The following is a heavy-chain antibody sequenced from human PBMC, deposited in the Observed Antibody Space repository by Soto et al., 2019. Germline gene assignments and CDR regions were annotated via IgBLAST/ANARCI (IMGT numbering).Heavy chain of an antibody. D-gene: IGHD3-16*01. Sequence: QVQLVESGGGVVQPGRSLRLSCAASGFTFSTYGMHWVRQAPGKGLEWVAVVSFDGNIKYYADSVKGRFTISRDSSKTTLFLKMDSLRAEDTAVYFCAKVSEGSMIPFGGVSASWGQGTLVTVSS. V-gene: IGHV3-30*18. J-gene: IGHJ5*02. CDR2: VSFDGNIK. CDR1: GFTFSTYG. CDR3: AKVSEGSMIPFGGVSAS.